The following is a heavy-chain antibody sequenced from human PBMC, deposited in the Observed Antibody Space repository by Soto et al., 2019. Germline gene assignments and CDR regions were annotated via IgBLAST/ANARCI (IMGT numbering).Heavy chain of an antibody. Sequence: PSVKVSCKASGYTFNSYGISWVRQAPGQGLEWMGWISVYSGNTNYARKVEGRVTLTADTATSTAYMELRSLRTDDTAVYYCARDPRTYYYDSSGSPIDYWGPGTLVTVSS. D-gene: IGHD3-22*01. CDR2: ISVYSGNT. CDR1: GYTFNSYG. J-gene: IGHJ4*02. V-gene: IGHV1-18*01. CDR3: ARDPRTYYYDSSGSPIDY.